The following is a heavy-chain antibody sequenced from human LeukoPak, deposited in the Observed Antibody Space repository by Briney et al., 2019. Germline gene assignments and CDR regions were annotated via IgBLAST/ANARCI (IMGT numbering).Heavy chain of an antibody. Sequence: ASVKVSCKASGYTFTDYYIHCVRQAPGQGLEWMGWTNPNSGGTNYAQKFQGRVTMTRDTSISTAYMELSRLRSDDTAVYYCARGEAAAGYWGQGTLVTVSS. J-gene: IGHJ4*02. CDR1: GYTFTDYY. CDR3: ARGEAAAGY. CDR2: TNPNSGGT. D-gene: IGHD6-13*01. V-gene: IGHV1-2*02.